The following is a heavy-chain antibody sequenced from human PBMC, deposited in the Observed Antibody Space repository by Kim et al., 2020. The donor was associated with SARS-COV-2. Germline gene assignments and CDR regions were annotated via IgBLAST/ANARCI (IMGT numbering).Heavy chain of an antibody. J-gene: IGHJ4*02. V-gene: IGHV1-69*01. CDR3: AREVDDSSGTFEY. D-gene: IGHD3-22*01. Sequence: YAQKFQGRVTITADESTSTAYMELSSLRSEDTAVYYCAREVDDSSGTFEYWGQGTLVTVSS.